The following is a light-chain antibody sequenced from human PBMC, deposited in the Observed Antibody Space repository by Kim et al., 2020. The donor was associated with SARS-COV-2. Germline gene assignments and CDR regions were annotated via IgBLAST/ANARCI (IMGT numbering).Light chain of an antibody. CDR1: QSLVFSDGKTY. J-gene: IGKJ5*01. V-gene: IGKV2-30*01. Sequence: DVIMTQSPLSLPVTLGQPASISCRSSQSLVFSDGKTYLNWFHQRPGQSPRRLICKVSNRDSGVPDRFSGSGSGTDFTLKISRVEAEDVGVYYCMQGIHPITFGQGTRLEIK. CDR2: KVS. CDR3: MQGIHPIT.